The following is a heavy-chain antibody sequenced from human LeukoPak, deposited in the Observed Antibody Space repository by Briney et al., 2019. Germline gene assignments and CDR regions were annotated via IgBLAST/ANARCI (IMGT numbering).Heavy chain of an antibody. CDR3: ARDSSVYYFDY. V-gene: IGHV4-59*01. Sequence: SETLSLTCTFSGTSISSSYWSWIRQPPGRGLEWIAYIYYSGSTNYNPSLKSRVTISVDTSKNQFFLKLSSVTAADTAVYYCARDSSVYYFDYWGQGTLVTVSS. CDR1: GTSISSSY. D-gene: IGHD3-22*01. J-gene: IGHJ4*02. CDR2: IYYSGST.